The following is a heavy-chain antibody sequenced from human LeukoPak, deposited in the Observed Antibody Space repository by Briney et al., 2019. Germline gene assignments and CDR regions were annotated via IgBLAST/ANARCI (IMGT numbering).Heavy chain of an antibody. D-gene: IGHD6-19*01. V-gene: IGHV5-51*01. J-gene: IGHJ4*02. CDR1: GYSFTSYW. CDR2: IYPGDSDT. CDR3: ARQKAMAGASLGPDY. Sequence: GESLKTSCKGSGYSFTSYWIGWVRPMPGKGLEWMGIIYPGDSDTRYSPSFQGQVTISADKSISTAYLQWSSLKASDTAMYYCARQKAMAGASLGPDYWGQGTLVTVSS.